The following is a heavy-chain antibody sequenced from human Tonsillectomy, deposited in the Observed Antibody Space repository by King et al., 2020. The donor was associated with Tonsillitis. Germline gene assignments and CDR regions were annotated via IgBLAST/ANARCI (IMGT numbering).Heavy chain of an antibody. V-gene: IGHV3-74*01. CDR3: ARNYYYGSGSYYGLSDAFDI. Sequence: VQLVESGGGLVQPGGSLRLSCAASGLTFSRYWMHWVRQAPGKGLVWVSRIKSDGSSTSYADSVKGRFTISRDNAKNTLYLQMNSLRVEDTAVYYCARNYYYGSGSYYGLSDAFDIWGQGTIVTVSS. CDR2: IKSDGSST. J-gene: IGHJ3*02. CDR1: GLTFSRYW. D-gene: IGHD3-10*01.